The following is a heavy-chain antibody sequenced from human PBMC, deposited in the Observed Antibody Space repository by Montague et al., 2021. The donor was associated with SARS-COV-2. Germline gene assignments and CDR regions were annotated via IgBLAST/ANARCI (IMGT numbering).Heavy chain of an antibody. Sequence: SETLSLTCNVSGASISRSDYYWAWIRQPPGKGLELIGSIHYIGNTYYNPSLESRVTISLDTSKNQFYLRLNSVTAADTAVYYWLSPSMILVLWGQGTLVTVSS. CDR1: GASISRSDYY. CDR2: IHYIGNT. D-gene: IGHD3-22*01. V-gene: IGHV4-39*01. CDR3: LSPSMILVL. J-gene: IGHJ4*02.